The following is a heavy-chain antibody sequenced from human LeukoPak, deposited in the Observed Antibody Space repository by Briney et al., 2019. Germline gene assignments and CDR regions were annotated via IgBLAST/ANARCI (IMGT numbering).Heavy chain of an antibody. Sequence: GESLKISCKGSGYGFNSYWIGWVRQMPGKGLEWMGIIYPRGSDTRYSPSFQGQVTISAGRSIGTAYLQWSSLKASDTAMYYCARGSDRGYNYGFDYWGQGTLVTVSS. CDR3: ARGSDRGYNYGFDY. CDR1: GYGFNSYW. CDR2: IYPRGSDT. J-gene: IGHJ4*02. D-gene: IGHD5-18*01. V-gene: IGHV5-51*01.